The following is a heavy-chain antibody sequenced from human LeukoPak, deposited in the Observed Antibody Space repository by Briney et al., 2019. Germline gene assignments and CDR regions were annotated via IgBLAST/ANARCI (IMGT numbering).Heavy chain of an antibody. CDR2: ISYGGSNK. J-gene: IGHJ6*04. Sequence: GRSLRLSCAASGFTFSSYAMHWVRQAPGKGLEWVAVISYGGSNKYYADSVKGRFTISRDNSKNTLYLQMNSLRAEDTAVYYRARGPPTPRDYYYGMDVWGKGTTVTVSS. V-gene: IGHV3-30*04. CDR3: ARGPPTPRDYYYGMDV. CDR1: GFTFSSYA.